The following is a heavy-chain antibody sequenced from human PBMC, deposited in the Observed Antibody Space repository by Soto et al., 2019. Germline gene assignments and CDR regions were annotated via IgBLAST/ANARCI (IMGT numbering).Heavy chain of an antibody. CDR1: GGTFSSYA. Sequence: SVKVSCKASGGTFSSYAVSWVRQAPGQGLEWMGGIIPIFGTANYAQKFQGRVTITADKSTSTAYMELSSLRSEDTAVYYCARGFYDSSGYYHQYYYYGMDVWGQGTTVTVSS. V-gene: IGHV1-69*06. D-gene: IGHD3-22*01. CDR3: ARGFYDSSGYYHQYYYYGMDV. CDR2: IIPIFGTA. J-gene: IGHJ6*02.